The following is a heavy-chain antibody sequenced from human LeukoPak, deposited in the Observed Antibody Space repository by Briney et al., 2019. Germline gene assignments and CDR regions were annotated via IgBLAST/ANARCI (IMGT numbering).Heavy chain of an antibody. Sequence: SETLSLTCTVSGGSISSYYWSWIRQPPGKGLEWIGYIYYSGSTNYNPSLKSRVTISVDTSKNQFSLKLRSVTAADTAVYYCARNVGSRDGFDIWGQGTMVTVSS. J-gene: IGHJ3*02. V-gene: IGHV4-59*01. CDR1: GGSISSYY. CDR2: IYYSGST. D-gene: IGHD1-26*01. CDR3: ARNVGSRDGFDI.